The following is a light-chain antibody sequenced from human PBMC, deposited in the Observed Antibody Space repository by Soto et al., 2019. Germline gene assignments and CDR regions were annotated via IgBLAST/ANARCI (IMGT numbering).Light chain of an antibody. J-gene: IGKJ1*01. CDR3: QQFTSGTWT. CDR1: QNIERW. V-gene: IGKV1-5*01. Sequence: DIQMTQSPSTLSASVGDRVTITCRASQNIERWLAWYQQKPGKAPKLLLYDVSSLESGVPSRFRGSGSRTEFILTINGLQPDDFATYFCQQFTSGTWTVAQGTKVDIK. CDR2: DVS.